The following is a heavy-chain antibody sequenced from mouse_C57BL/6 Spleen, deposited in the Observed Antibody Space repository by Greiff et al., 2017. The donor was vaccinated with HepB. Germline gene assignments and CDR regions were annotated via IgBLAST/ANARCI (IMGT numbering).Heavy chain of an antibody. CDR3: ARSRDYYAMDY. Sequence: VQLQQSGPELVKPGASVKIPCKASGYTFTDYNMDWVKQSHGKSLEWIGEINPNNGGTIYNQKFKGKATLTVDKSSSTAYMELRSLTSEDTAVYYCARSRDYYAMDYWGQGTSVTVSS. J-gene: IGHJ4*01. CDR1: GYTFTDYN. CDR2: INPNNGGT. V-gene: IGHV1-18*01.